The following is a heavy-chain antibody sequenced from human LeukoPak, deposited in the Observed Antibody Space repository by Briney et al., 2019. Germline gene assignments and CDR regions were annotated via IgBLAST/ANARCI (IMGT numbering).Heavy chain of an antibody. D-gene: IGHD6-13*01. J-gene: IGHJ4*02. CDR3: AKGGGWGAAAGTFRYYFDY. CDR1: GFTFSSYA. V-gene: IGHV3-23*01. Sequence: GGSLRLSCAASGFTFSSYAMTWVRQAPGKGLEWVSGISGSGGSTYYADSVKGRFTISRDNSKNTLYLQMNSLRAEDTAVYYCAKGGGWGAAAGTFRYYFDYWGQGTLVTVSS. CDR2: ISGSGGST.